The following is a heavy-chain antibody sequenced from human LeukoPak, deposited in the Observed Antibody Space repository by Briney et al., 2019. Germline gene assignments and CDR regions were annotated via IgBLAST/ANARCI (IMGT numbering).Heavy chain of an antibody. D-gene: IGHD2-2*01. Sequence: QTGGSLRLSCAASGFTFSSYWMSWVRQAPGKRLERVANIEQDGSEKYYVDSVKGRFTISRDNAKNSLYLQMNSLRAEDTAVYYCAKRGIYQNWFDPWGQGTLVTVSS. V-gene: IGHV3-7*01. CDR3: AKRGIYQNWFDP. CDR1: GFTFSSYW. CDR2: IEQDGSEK. J-gene: IGHJ5*02.